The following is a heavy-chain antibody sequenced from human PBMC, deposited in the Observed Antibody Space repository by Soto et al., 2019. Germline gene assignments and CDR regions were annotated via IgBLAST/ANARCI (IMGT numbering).Heavy chain of an antibody. CDR1: GFTFSNAW. Sequence: GGSLRLSCAASGFTFSNAWMSWVRQAPGKGLEWVGRIKSKTDGGTTDYAAPVKGRFTISRDDSKNTLYLQMNSLKTEDTAVYYCTTERSTYYYGSGSYPYGMDVWGQGTTVTVSS. J-gene: IGHJ6*02. CDR2: IKSKTDGGTT. D-gene: IGHD3-10*01. CDR3: TTERSTYYYGSGSYPYGMDV. V-gene: IGHV3-15*01.